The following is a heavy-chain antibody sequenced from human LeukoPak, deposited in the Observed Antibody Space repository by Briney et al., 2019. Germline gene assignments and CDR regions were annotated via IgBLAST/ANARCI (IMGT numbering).Heavy chain of an antibody. CDR2: FDPEDGET. J-gene: IGHJ3*02. CDR3: ATDAPYNSSVRVFHAFDI. D-gene: IGHD3-22*01. V-gene: IGHV1-24*01. CDR1: GYTLTELS. Sequence: ASVKVSCKVSGYTLTELSMHWVRQAPGKGLEWMGGFDPEDGETIYAQKFQGRVTMTEDTSTDTAYMELSSLRSEDTAVYHCATDAPYNSSVRVFHAFDIWGQGTMVTVSS.